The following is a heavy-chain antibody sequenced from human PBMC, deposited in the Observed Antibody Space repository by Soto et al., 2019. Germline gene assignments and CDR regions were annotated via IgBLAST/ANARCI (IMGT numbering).Heavy chain of an antibody. J-gene: IGHJ3*02. V-gene: IGHV3-23*01. D-gene: IGHD6-6*01. CDR2: ISDSGDIT. CDR1: EFTFSTYA. Sequence: HPGGSLRLSCAASEFTFSTYAMTWVRQAPGRGLQWVATISDSGDITYYADSVKGRFTISRDNSKNTLYLQMNSLRAEDTAVYYCAKKRAARPGDAFDIWGQGTMVTVSS. CDR3: AKKRAARPGDAFDI.